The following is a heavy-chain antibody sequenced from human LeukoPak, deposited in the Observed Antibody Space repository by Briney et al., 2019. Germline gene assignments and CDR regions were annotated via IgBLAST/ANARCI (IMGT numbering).Heavy chain of an antibody. CDR2: ISSSSSTI. J-gene: IGHJ3*02. Sequence: GGSLRLSCPASGFTFSDYYMSWIRQAPGKGLEWVSYISSSSSTIYYADSVRGRFTISRDNAKSSLYQQMNSLRGEDTAVYYCARNTGGSLDIWGQGTMVTVSS. CDR3: ARNTGGSLDI. V-gene: IGHV3-11*04. CDR1: GFTFSDYY. D-gene: IGHD7-27*01.